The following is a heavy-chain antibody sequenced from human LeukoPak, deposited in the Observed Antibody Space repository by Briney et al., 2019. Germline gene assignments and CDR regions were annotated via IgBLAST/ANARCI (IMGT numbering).Heavy chain of an antibody. CDR2: IDAGGGDT. CDR3: GRRTNYWLVRGDGVDV. Sequence: GASLRLSCAASGFTFSSYAMTWVRQAPGKGLEWVASIDAGGGDTYHSDSVKGRFTISRDNSMNTLYLQMNSLRADDTAVYYCGRRTNYWLVRGDGVDVWGQGTTVTVSS. D-gene: IGHD6-19*01. J-gene: IGHJ6*02. V-gene: IGHV3-23*01. CDR1: GFTFSSYA.